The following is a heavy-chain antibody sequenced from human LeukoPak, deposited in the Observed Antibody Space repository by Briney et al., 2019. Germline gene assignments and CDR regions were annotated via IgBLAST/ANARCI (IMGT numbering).Heavy chain of an antibody. V-gene: IGHV4-61*02. CDR2: IYTSGST. D-gene: IGHD6-19*01. J-gene: IGHJ6*03. CDR3: ARDFSEGWLVRHYYYYYYMDV. CDR1: GGSISSSSYY. Sequence: SETLSLTCTVSGGSISSSSYYWSWIRQPAGKGLEWIGRIYTSGSTNYNPSLKSRVTMSVDTSKNQFSLKLSSATAADTAVYYCARDFSEGWLVRHYYYYYYMDVWGKGTTVTVSS.